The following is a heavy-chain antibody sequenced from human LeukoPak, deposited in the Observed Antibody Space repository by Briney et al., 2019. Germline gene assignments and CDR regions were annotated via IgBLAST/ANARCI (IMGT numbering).Heavy chain of an antibody. CDR2: IHTSGST. CDR3: ARLVSAAFDI. Sequence: SETLSLTCTVSGGSISNFYWSWIRQPAGKTLEWIGRIHTSGSTNYNPSLKSRVTISVDTSKNQFSLKLSSVTAADTAVYYCARLVSAAFDIWGQGTMVTVSS. J-gene: IGHJ3*02. V-gene: IGHV4-4*07. CDR1: GGSISNFY.